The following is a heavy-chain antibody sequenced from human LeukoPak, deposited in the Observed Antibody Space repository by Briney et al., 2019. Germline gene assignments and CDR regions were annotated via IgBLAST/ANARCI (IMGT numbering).Heavy chain of an antibody. CDR1: GYTFTGYY. V-gene: IGHV1-2*02. J-gene: IGHJ4*02. Sequence: ASVTVSCKASGYTFTGYYIHWVRQAPGQGLEWMGWINPNSGGTKYAQKFQGRVTMTRDTSISTAYMELSRLRSDDTAVYYCVRGDIYFDFWGQGTLVTVSS. D-gene: IGHD2-15*01. CDR2: INPNSGGT. CDR3: VRGDIYFDF.